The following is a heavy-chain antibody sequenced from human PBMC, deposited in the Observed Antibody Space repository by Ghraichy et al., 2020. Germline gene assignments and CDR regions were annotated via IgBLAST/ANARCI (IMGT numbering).Heavy chain of an antibody. J-gene: IGHJ4*02. CDR2: INHSGST. D-gene: IGHD6-19*01. Sequence: SETLSLTCAVYGGSFSGYYWSWIRQPPGKGLEWIGEINHSGSTNYNPSLKSRVTISVDTSKNQFSLKLSSVTAADTAVYYCARFRIAVAGRFDYWGQGTLVTVSS. CDR1: GGSFSGYY. CDR3: ARFRIAVAGRFDY. V-gene: IGHV4-34*01.